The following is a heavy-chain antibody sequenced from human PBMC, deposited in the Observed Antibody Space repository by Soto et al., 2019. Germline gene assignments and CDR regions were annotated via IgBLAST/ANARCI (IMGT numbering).Heavy chain of an antibody. D-gene: IGHD6-13*01. CDR3: ARDDIAAAGMGWFDP. CDR1: GGSISSGGYY. V-gene: IGHV4-31*03. CDR2: IYYSGST. Sequence: SETLSLTCTVSGGSISSGGYYWSWIRQHPGKGLEWIGYIYYSGSTYYNPSLKSRVTISVDTSKNQFSLKLSSVTAADTAVYYCARDDIAAAGMGWFDPWGQGTLVTVSS. J-gene: IGHJ5*02.